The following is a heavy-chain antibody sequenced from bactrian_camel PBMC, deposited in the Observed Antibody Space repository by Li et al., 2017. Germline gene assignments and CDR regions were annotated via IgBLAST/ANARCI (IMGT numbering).Heavy chain of an antibody. CDR2: INSGGRTT. Sequence: VQLVESGGGLVQPGGSLRLSCADSGFAFSSYDMSWVRQAPGKGLEWVSGINSGGRTTYYADSVKGRFTISRDNAKNTVYLQMNSLKPEDTAVYYCAADWPGMGWGRLACGGQGTQVTVS. CDR1: GFAFSSYD. J-gene: IGHJ4*01. V-gene: IGHV3S40*01. D-gene: IGHD5*01. CDR3: AADWPGMGWGRLAC.